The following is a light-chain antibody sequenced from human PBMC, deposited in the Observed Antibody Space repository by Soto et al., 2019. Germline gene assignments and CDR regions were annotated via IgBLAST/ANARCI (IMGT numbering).Light chain of an antibody. Sequence: QSALTQPPSVSGSPGQSVTISCTGTSSDIGSYNRVSWYQQPPGAAPKLMICEVNNRPSGVPERFSGSKSGNTASLTIFGFQAEDEADYYCSSFATGDTYVFGTGTKVTGL. CDR3: SSFATGDTYV. CDR1: SSDIGSYNR. CDR2: EVN. V-gene: IGLV2-18*02. J-gene: IGLJ1*01.